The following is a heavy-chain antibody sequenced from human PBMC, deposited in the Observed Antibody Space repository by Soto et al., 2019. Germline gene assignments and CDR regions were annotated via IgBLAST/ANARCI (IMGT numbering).Heavy chain of an antibody. CDR1: GFSLTNGYY. CDR3: ARSIVARGAFNY. V-gene: IGHV4-38-2*01. J-gene: IGHJ4*02. CDR2: IFHSGMT. D-gene: IGHD5-12*01. Sequence: SETLSLTCGVSGFSLTNGYYWGWIRQTPGKGLEWIGSIFHSGMTYYDSSLKTRVTISVDTSKNQFSLRLNSVTAADTAVYYCARSIVARGAFNYWGQGTLVTVSS.